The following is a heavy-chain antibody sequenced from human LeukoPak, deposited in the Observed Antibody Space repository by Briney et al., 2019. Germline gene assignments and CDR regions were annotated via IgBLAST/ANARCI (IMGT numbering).Heavy chain of an antibody. J-gene: IGHJ4*02. V-gene: IGHV4-59*01. CDR3: ARGKDAYKTGY. CDR1: GGSFSGYY. CDR2: VCYSGTT. Sequence: PSETLSLTCAVYGGSFSGYYWSWIRQPPGKGLEWVGGVCYSGTTNYNPSLKSRVTISLDTSKNQFSLKLTSVTAADTAVYYCARGKDAYKTGYWGQGTLVTVSS. D-gene: IGHD5-24*01.